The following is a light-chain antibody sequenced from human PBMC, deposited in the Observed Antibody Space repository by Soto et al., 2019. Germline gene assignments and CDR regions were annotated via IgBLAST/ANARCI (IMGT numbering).Light chain of an antibody. CDR3: CSYAGSSTFYV. V-gene: IGLV2-23*02. Sequence: QSYLTQPASVSGSPGQSITISCPGTSIDVGSYNLVSWYQQHPGKAPKLMIYQVSKRPSGVSNRFSGSKSGNTASLTISGLQAEDEADYYCCSYAGSSTFYVFGTGTKVTVL. J-gene: IGLJ1*01. CDR2: QVS. CDR1: SIDVGSYNL.